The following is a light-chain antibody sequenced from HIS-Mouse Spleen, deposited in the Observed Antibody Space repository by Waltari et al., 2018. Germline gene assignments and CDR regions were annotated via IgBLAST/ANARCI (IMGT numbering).Light chain of an antibody. J-gene: IGLJ1*01. Sequence: NFMLTQPHSVSESPGKTVTISCTRSSGSIASNHVQWYQQRPGSAPTTVIYEDNQRPSGVPDRFSGSIDSSSNSASLTISGLKTEDEADYYCQSYDSSNHGVFGTGTKVTVL. CDR1: SGSIASNH. CDR3: QSYDSSNHGV. CDR2: EDN. V-gene: IGLV6-57*04.